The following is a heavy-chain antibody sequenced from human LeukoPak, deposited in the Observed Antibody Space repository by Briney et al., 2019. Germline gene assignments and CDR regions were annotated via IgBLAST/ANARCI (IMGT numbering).Heavy chain of an antibody. Sequence: ASVKVSCKASGYSFTSYKMHWVRQAPGQGLEWMGIINPGDGSTTYAQKFQGSVTMTRDTSTSTVYMKLSSLRSEDTAVYYCAREGSRDAYYFDYWGQGTLVTVSS. CDR1: GYSFTSYK. V-gene: IGHV1-46*01. CDR3: AREGSRDAYYFDY. J-gene: IGHJ4*02. D-gene: IGHD5-24*01. CDR2: INPGDGST.